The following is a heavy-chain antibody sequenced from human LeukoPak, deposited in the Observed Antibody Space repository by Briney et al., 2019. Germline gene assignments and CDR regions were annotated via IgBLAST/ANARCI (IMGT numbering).Heavy chain of an antibody. CDR1: GFTLSSYG. V-gene: IGHV3-33*01. CDR2: IWYDGSNK. J-gene: IGHJ6*02. D-gene: IGHD5-12*01. CDR3: ARAASGYDYDYYYYYGMDV. Sequence: PGGSLRLSCAASGFTLSSYGMHWVRQAPGKGLEWVAVIWYDGSNKYYADSVKGRFTISRDNSKNTLYLQMNSLRAEDTAVYYCARAASGYDYDYYYYYGMDVWGQGTTVTVSS.